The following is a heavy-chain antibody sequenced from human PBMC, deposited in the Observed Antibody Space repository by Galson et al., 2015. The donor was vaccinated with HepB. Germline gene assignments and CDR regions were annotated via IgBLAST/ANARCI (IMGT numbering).Heavy chain of an antibody. CDR2: ISGSGGST. J-gene: IGHJ2*01. Sequence: LRLSCAVSGLTFSSYVMSWVRQAPGKGLEWVSAISGSGGSTYYADPVKGRFTISRDNYRNMVFLQMNSLRAEDTAVYYCAKDVSSSSVWYFDLWGRGTLVTVSS. CDR3: AKDVSSSSVWYFDL. D-gene: IGHD6-6*01. CDR1: GLTFSSYV. V-gene: IGHV3-23*01.